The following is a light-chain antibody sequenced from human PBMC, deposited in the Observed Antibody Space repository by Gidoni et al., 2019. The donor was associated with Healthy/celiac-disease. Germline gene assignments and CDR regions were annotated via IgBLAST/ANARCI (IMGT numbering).Light chain of an antibody. CDR1: KLGDKY. Sequence: SYALPQPPSVSVSPGQTASITCSGDKLGDKYACWYQHKPGQSPVLVIYQDSKRPSGIPERFSGSNSGNTATLTISGTQAMDEADYYCQAWDSSTDVVFGGGTKLTVL. CDR3: QAWDSSTDVV. CDR2: QDS. J-gene: IGLJ2*01. V-gene: IGLV3-1*01.